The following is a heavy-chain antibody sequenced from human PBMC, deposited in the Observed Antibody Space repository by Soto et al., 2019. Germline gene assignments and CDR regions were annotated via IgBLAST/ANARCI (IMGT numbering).Heavy chain of an antibody. CDR1: GFIFSNYG. J-gene: IGHJ4*02. V-gene: IGHV3-33*01. CDR3: ARGTRQQAPDFFDC. CDR2: LWYDGSKE. Sequence: QVQLVESGGGVVQPGRSLRLSCVASGFIFSNYGIHWVRQAPGKGLEWVAVLWYDGSKEYYVDSVRGRFTISRDNSKNTLYLHMNNLRAEDTAVYYCARGTRQQAPDFFDCWGQGAQVTVSA. D-gene: IGHD6-13*01.